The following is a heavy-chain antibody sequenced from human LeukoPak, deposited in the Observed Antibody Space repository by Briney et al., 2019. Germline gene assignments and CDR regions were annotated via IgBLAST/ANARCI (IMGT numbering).Heavy chain of an antibody. CDR3: ARDRYYDSSGYSAWYFDY. CDR2: INHSGST. V-gene: IGHV4-39*07. Sequence: PSETLSLTCTVSGGSISSGGYYWSWIRQPPGKGLEWIGEINHSGSTNYNPSLKSRVTISVDTSKNQFSLKLSSVTAADTAVYYCARDRYYDSSGYSAWYFDYWGQGTLVTVSS. CDR1: GGSISSGGYY. D-gene: IGHD3-22*01. J-gene: IGHJ4*02.